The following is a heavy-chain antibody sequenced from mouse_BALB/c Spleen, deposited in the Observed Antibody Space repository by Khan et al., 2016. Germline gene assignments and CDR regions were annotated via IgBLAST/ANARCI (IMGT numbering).Heavy chain of an antibody. CDR2: ILPGSGTT. CDR1: GYTFSNYW. CDR3: ARGSY. V-gene: IGHV1-9*01. Sequence: QVQLQQSGAELMKPGASVKISCKATGYTFSNYWIEWIKERPGHGLEWIGEILPGSGTTNYNEKFKGTATFTAETSSNTACMQLSSLTSEDSGVDYCARGSYWGQGTLVTVSA. J-gene: IGHJ3*01.